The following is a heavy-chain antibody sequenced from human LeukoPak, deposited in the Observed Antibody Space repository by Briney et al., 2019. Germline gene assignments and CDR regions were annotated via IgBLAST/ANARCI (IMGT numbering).Heavy chain of an antibody. CDR2: IYPGDSDT. V-gene: IGHV5-51*01. CDR3: ARRGLSRGYWAY. Sequence: GESLKISCKGSGYNFTSYWIGWVRQMPGRGLEWMGIIYPGDSDTRYSPSFQGQVTISVDKSISAAELQWSSLKASDTAMYYCARRGLSRGYWAYWGQGTLVTVSS. J-gene: IGHJ4*02. D-gene: IGHD3-22*01. CDR1: GYNFTSYW.